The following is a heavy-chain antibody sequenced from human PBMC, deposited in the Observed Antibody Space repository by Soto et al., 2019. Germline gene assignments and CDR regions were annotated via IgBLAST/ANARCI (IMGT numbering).Heavy chain of an antibody. Sequence: SETLSLTCTVSGGSISSSSYYWGWIRQPPGKGLEWIGSIYYSGSTYYNPSLKSRVTISVDTSKNQFSLQLNSVTPEDTAVYYCARVNGSSWSCDFDIWGQGTMVTVSS. CDR2: IYYSGST. J-gene: IGHJ3*02. CDR3: ARVNGSSWSCDFDI. CDR1: GGSISSSSYY. D-gene: IGHD6-13*01. V-gene: IGHV4-39*01.